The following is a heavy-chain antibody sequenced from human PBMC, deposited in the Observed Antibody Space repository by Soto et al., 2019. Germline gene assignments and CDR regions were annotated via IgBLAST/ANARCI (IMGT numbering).Heavy chain of an antibody. V-gene: IGHV3-66*01. Sequence: GGSLRLSCAASGFTVSSNHMSWVRQAPGKGLEWVSLIYSGGSTYYADSVKGRLTFSRDNSQNTLYLQMNSLRAEDTAVYYCAGPGERHRYWGQGTLVTVSS. J-gene: IGHJ4*02. CDR1: GFTVSSNH. D-gene: IGHD3-16*01. CDR3: AGPGERHRY. CDR2: IYSGGST.